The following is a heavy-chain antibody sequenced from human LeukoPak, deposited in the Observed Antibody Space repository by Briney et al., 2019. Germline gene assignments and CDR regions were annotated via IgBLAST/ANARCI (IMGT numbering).Heavy chain of an antibody. J-gene: IGHJ5*02. CDR2: IYYSGST. CDR3: ARQEQQLIYNWFDP. Sequence: SSETLSLTCTVSGGSISSYYWSWIRQPPGKGLEWIGYIYYSGSTNYNPSLKSRVTISVDTSKNQFSLKLSSVTAADTAVYYCARQEQQLIYNWFDPWGQGTLVTVSS. D-gene: IGHD6-13*01. V-gene: IGHV4-59*01. CDR1: GGSISSYY.